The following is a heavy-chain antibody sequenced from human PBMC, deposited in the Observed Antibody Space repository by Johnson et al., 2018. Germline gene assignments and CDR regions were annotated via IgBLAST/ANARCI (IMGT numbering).Heavy chain of an antibody. V-gene: IGHV3-9*01. Sequence: EVQLVESGGDLVQPGRSLRLSCAASGFIFDEFAMHWVRQAPGKGLEWVSGISWNSGDIGYADSVKGRFTVSRDNAKNSLYLQMNGLRDEDTAFYFWAKDRSTGRFDYYYMDVWGKGTTVTVSS. J-gene: IGHJ6*03. CDR2: ISWNSGDI. CDR3: AKDRSTGRFDYYYMDV. CDR1: GFIFDEFA. D-gene: IGHD3-3*01.